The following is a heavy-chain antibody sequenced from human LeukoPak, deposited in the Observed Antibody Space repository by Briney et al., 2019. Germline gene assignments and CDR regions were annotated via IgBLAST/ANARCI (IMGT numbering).Heavy chain of an antibody. CDR2: INPNSGGT. CDR1: GYTFTGYY. CDR3: ARSQQTYYHDSSGYYLY. Sequence: ASVKVSCKASGYTFTGYYMHWVRQAPGQGLEWMGRINPNSGGTNYAQKFQGRVTMTRDTSISTAYMELSRLRSDDTAVYYCARSQQTYYHDSSGYYLYWGQGTLVTVSS. J-gene: IGHJ4*02. V-gene: IGHV1-2*06. D-gene: IGHD3-22*01.